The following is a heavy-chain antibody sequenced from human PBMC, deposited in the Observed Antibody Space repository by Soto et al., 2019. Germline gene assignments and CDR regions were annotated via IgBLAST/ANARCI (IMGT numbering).Heavy chain of an antibody. CDR3: ARAVGRDGSSCDRGAFDC. Sequence: SVKVSCKTSEYTFTAYYLHCIRQPPGKGLGWMRWINPDTGRTGLTQKFPGWFTMTRDTSIRTAYMEMSNVKPDDTAVYYCARAVGRDGSSCDRGAFDCWGQRCHLTVSS. J-gene: IGHJ4*02. CDR1: EYTFTAYY. D-gene: IGHD2-15*01. CDR2: INPDTGRT. V-gene: IGHV1-2*04.